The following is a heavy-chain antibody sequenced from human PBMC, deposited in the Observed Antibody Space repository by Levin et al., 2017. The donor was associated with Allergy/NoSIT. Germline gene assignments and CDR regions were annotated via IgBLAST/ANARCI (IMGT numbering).Heavy chain of an antibody. CDR3: TTDVGDGYFDY. J-gene: IGHJ4*02. Sequence: PWGSLRLSCAASGFTFSNAWMSWVRQAPGKGLEWVGRIKSKTDGGTTDYAAPVKGRFTISRDDSKNTLYLQMNSLKTEDTAVYYCTTDVGDGYFDYWGQGTLVTVSS. CDR2: IKSKTDGGTT. D-gene: IGHD3-16*01. CDR1: GFTFSNAW. V-gene: IGHV3-15*01.